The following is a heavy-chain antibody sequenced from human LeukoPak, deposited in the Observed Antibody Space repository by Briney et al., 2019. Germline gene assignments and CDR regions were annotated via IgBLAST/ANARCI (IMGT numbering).Heavy chain of an antibody. V-gene: IGHV3-33*01. J-gene: IGHJ4*02. CDR1: GFTFSSYG. Sequence: PGGSLRLSCAASGFTFSSYGMHWVRQAPGKGLEWVAMIWYDGSNTYYADSVKGRFTISRDNSKNTLFLQMDSLRAEDTAVYYCARDRSTTHFDYWGQGTRVTVSS. CDR2: IWYDGSNT. CDR3: ARDRSTTHFDY. D-gene: IGHD5/OR15-5a*01.